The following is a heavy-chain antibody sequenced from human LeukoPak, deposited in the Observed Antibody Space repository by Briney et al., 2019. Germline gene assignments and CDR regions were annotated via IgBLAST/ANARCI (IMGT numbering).Heavy chain of an antibody. Sequence: GGSLRLSCAASGFTFSSYSMNWVHQAPGKGLEWVSSISSSSSYIYYADSVKGRFTISRDNAKNSLYLQMNSLRAEDTAVYYCARVRWGYTAGLYFDYWGQGTLVTVSS. CDR3: ARVRWGYTAGLYFDY. CDR1: GFTFSSYS. CDR2: ISSSSSYI. V-gene: IGHV3-21*01. J-gene: IGHJ4*02. D-gene: IGHD5-18*01.